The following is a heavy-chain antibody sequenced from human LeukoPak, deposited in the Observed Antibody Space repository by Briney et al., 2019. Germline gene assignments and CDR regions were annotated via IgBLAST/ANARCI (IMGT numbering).Heavy chain of an antibody. CDR2: ISHSGTT. CDR3: TRENRPFCPFAY. Sequence: SESLSLTCGVSGGSIDITNYWSWVRQAPGKGLEWIGEISHSGTTNYNPSLRSRVTMFLDRANNQFSLSLTSVTAADSAVYYCTRENRPFCPFAYWGQGVLVTVSS. J-gene: IGHJ4*02. D-gene: IGHD2/OR15-2a*01. CDR1: GGSIDITNY. V-gene: IGHV4-4*02.